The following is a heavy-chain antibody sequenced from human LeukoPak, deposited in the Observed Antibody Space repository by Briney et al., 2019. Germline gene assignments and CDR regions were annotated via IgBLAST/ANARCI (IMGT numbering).Heavy chain of an antibody. D-gene: IGHD3-22*01. CDR1: GGSFSGYY. J-gene: IGHJ4*02. CDR2: INHSGST. CDR3: ARLGRGSSGYYQTENSDY. Sequence: SETLSLTCAVYGGSFSGYYWSWIRQPPGKGLEWIGEINHSGSTNYNPSLKSRVTISVDTSKNQFSLKLSSVTAADTAAYYCARLGRGSSGYYQTENSDYWGQGTLVTVSS. V-gene: IGHV4-34*01.